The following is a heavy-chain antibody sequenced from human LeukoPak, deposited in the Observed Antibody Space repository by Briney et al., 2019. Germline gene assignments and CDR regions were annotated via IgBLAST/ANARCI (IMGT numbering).Heavy chain of an antibody. V-gene: IGHV3-48*01. D-gene: IGHD6-13*01. CDR3: ARAPYSSSWYDWFDP. Sequence: GGSLRLSCVASGFTLSSHNINWVRQAPGKGLEWVSHISSSGSITYYADSVKGRFTISRDNSKNTLYLQMNSLRAEDTAVYYCARAPYSSSWYDWFDPWGQGTLVTVSS. CDR2: ISSSGSIT. CDR1: GFTLSSHN. J-gene: IGHJ5*02.